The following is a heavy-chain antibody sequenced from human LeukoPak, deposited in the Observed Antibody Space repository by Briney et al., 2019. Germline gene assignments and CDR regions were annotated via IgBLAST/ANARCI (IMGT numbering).Heavy chain of an antibody. CDR1: GLTFGDYA. D-gene: IGHD6-13*01. Sequence: GRSLRLSCAASGLTFGDYAMHWVRQAPGKGLEWVSGISWNSGSIGYADSVKGRFTISRDNAKNSLYLQMNSLRAEDTALYYCAKAPGIAAAGLDYWGQGTLVTVSS. V-gene: IGHV3-9*01. J-gene: IGHJ4*02. CDR2: ISWNSGSI. CDR3: AKAPGIAAAGLDY.